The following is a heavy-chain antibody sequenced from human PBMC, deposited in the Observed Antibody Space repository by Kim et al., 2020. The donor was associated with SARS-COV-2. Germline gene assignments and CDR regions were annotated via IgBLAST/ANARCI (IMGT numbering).Heavy chain of an antibody. CDR3: AREEGYGGSSSGFDY. Sequence: SETLSLTCTVSGGSISSGGYYWSWIRQHPGKGLEWIGYIYYSGSTYYNPSLKSRVTISVDTSKNQFSLKLSSVTAADTAVYYCAREEGYGGSSSGFDYWGQGTLVTVSS. D-gene: IGHD4-17*01. V-gene: IGHV4-31*03. CDR2: IYYSGST. CDR1: GGSISSGGYY. J-gene: IGHJ4*02.